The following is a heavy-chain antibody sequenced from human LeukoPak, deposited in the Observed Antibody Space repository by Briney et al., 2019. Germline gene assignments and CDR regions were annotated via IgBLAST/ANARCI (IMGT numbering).Heavy chain of an antibody. V-gene: IGHV4-30-2*01. CDR1: GGSISSGGYY. CDR2: IYHSGST. D-gene: IGHD6-13*01. CDR3: ARLQFYSGLDY. Sequence: SETLSLTCTVSGGSISSGGYYWSRIRQPPGKGLEWIGYIYHSGSTYYNPSLKSRVTISVDRSKNQFSLKLSSVTAADTAVYYCARLQFYSGLDYWGQGTLVTVSS. J-gene: IGHJ4*02.